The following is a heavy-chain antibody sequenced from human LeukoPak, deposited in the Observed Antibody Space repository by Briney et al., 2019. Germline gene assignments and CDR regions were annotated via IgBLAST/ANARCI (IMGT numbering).Heavy chain of an antibody. Sequence: GGSLRLSCAASGFTFSSYEMNWVRQAPGKGLEWVSTISRTGVATYYANSVKGRFTISRDNSKNTLYLQMNSLRTGDTAVYYCARGSRAIVATKFARGRYMDVWGKGTTVTVSS. CDR2: ISRTGVAT. V-gene: IGHV3-23*01. J-gene: IGHJ6*03. D-gene: IGHD5-12*01. CDR3: ARGSRAIVATKFARGRYMDV. CDR1: GFTFSSYE.